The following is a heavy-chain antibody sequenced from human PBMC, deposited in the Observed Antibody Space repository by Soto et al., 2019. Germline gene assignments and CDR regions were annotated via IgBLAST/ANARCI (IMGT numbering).Heavy chain of an antibody. Sequence: GGSLRLSCEASGFTFSYFGTHWVRQAPGKGLEWVAAISNDGSEKNHADSVKDRFTISRDNSKNTLYLQMDSLRAGDTALYYCARDDIGAPNAFDMWGQGTMVTVSS. J-gene: IGHJ3*02. CDR2: ISNDGSEK. CDR1: GFTFSYFG. CDR3: ARDDIGAPNAFDM. D-gene: IGHD2-15*01. V-gene: IGHV3-30*03.